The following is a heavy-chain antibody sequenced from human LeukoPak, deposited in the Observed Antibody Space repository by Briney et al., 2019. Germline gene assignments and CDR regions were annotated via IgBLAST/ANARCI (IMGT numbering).Heavy chain of an antibody. Sequence: PGGSLRLSCVASGFTFNTYLMSWVRQAPGKGLEWVANIEQDGGEKYYEDSVKGRFTISRDNAKNSLYLQMNSLRVEDTALYYCVRIGISSRCPDWWSQGTLVTVSS. CDR1: GFTFNTYL. D-gene: IGHD6-6*01. V-gene: IGHV3-7*01. CDR3: VRIGISSRCPDW. CDR2: IEQDGGEK. J-gene: IGHJ4*02.